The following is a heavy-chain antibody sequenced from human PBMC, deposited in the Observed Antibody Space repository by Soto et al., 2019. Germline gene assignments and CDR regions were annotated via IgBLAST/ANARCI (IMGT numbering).Heavy chain of an antibody. J-gene: IGHJ4*02. CDR3: AKEEDIAAADYYFDY. Sequence: QVQLVESGGGVVQPGRSLRLSCAASGFTFSSYGMHWVRQAPGKGLEGVAVISYDGSNKYYADSVKGRFTISRDNSKNTLYMRMNSLRAEDTAVYYCAKEEDIAAADYYFDYWGQGALVTVSS. V-gene: IGHV3-30*18. D-gene: IGHD6-13*01. CDR2: ISYDGSNK. CDR1: GFTFSSYG.